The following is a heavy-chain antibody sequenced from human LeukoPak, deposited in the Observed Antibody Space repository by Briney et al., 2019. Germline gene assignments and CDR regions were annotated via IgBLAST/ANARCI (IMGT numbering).Heavy chain of an antibody. Sequence: GRSLRLSCAASGFTFSSYAMHWVRQAPGKGLEWVAVISYDGSNKYYADSVKGRFTISRDNSKNTLYLQMNSLRAEDTAVYYCARPMATITRPNPYYYYGMDVWGQGTTVTVSS. D-gene: IGHD5-24*01. CDR3: ARPMATITRPNPYYYYGMDV. CDR1: GFTFSSYA. V-gene: IGHV3-30-3*01. J-gene: IGHJ6*02. CDR2: ISYDGSNK.